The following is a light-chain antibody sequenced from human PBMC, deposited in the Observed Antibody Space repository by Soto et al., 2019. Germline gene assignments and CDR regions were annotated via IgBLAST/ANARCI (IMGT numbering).Light chain of an antibody. CDR1: QSVSSN. J-gene: IGKJ1*01. V-gene: IGKV3-15*01. Sequence: EIVMTQSPATLSVSRGERATLSCRASQSVSSNLAWYQQKPGQAPRLLIYGASTRATGIPARFSGSGSGTEFTLTISSLQSEDFAVYYCQQYNNWRPLTFGQGTKVDIK. CDR2: GAS. CDR3: QQYNNWRPLT.